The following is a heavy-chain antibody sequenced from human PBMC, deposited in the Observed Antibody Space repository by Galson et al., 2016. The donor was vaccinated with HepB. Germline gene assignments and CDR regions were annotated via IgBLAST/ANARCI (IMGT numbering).Heavy chain of an antibody. CDR1: GFTFSSHA. CDR3: ARGGNYQLPPL. J-gene: IGHJ4*02. D-gene: IGHD2-2*01. Sequence: SLRLSCAASGFTFSSHAMHWVRQAPGKGLEWLAVISFDGNNNFYMDPVKGRFTLSRDNSKNTAFLQMNSLRVDDTGVYYCARGGNYQLPPLWGQGTLVTVSS. V-gene: IGHV3-30-3*01. CDR2: ISFDGNNN.